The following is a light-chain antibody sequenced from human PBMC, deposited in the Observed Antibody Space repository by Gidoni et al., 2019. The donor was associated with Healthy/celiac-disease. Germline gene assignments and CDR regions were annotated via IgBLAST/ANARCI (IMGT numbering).Light chain of an antibody. CDR2: GAS. J-gene: IGKJ3*01. Sequence: IVLTQSPGTLSLSPGERATLSCRASQSVSSSYLAWYQQKPGQAPRLLISGASSRATGIPDRFSGSGSGTDFTLTISRLEPEDFAVYYCQQYGSSPRFTFGPGTKVDIK. V-gene: IGKV3-20*01. CDR1: QSVSSSY. CDR3: QQYGSSPRFT.